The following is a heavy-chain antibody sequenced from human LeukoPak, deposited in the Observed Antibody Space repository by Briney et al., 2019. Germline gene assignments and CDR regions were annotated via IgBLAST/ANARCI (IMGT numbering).Heavy chain of an antibody. CDR3: ARVICAGGSCFQNDY. CDR2: INSGATSE. J-gene: IGHJ4*02. D-gene: IGHD2-15*01. Sequence: GGSLRLSCTASGFIFSNFEMNWVRQAPGKGLQWLAYINSGATSEYYADSVKGRFTISRDNAKNSLYLQMNSLRVQDTAIYYCARVICAGGSCFQNDYWGQGTLVTVSS. V-gene: IGHV3-48*03. CDR1: GFIFSNFE.